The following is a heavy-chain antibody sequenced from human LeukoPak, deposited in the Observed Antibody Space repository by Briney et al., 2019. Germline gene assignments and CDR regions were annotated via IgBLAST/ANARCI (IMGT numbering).Heavy chain of an antibody. J-gene: IGHJ5*02. CDR3: ARSSGYGPNWFDP. D-gene: IGHD5-18*01. CDR2: ISSSSSYT. V-gene: IGHV3-11*06. CDR1: GFTFSDCY. Sequence: GGSLRLSCAASGFTFSDCYMSWIRQAPGKGLEWVSYISSSSSYTNYADSVKGRFTISRDNAKNSLYLQMNSLRAEDTAVYYCARSSGYGPNWFDPWGQGTLVTVSS.